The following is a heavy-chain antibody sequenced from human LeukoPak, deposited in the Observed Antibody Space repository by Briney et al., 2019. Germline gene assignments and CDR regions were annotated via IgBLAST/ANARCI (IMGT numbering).Heavy chain of an antibody. CDR1: GFTFSSYW. V-gene: IGHV3-7*01. Sequence: GGSLRLSCAASGFTFSSYWMSWVRQAPGKGLEWVANVKQDGSEKYYVDSVKDRFTISRDNAKNSLYLQMNSLRAEDTAVYYCARDLTGGVPAAILWGQGTLVTVSS. D-gene: IGHD2-2*01. CDR3: ARDLTGGVPAAIL. CDR2: VKQDGSEK. J-gene: IGHJ4*02.